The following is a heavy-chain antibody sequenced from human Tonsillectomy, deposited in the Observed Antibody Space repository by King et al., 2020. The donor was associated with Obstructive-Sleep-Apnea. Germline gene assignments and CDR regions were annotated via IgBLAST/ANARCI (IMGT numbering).Heavy chain of an antibody. J-gene: IGHJ4*02. D-gene: IGHD4-17*01. CDR3: ASDWSTVTKLDY. Sequence: QLVQSGGGLVQPGGSLRLSCEASGFTLSTYWMNWVRQAPGKGLEWVANMNQDASGKSYVDSVKGRFTISRDDAKNSLFLQMNSLRAEDTGVYYCASDWSTVTKLDYWGQGTLVTVSS. V-gene: IGHV3-7*01. CDR2: MNQDASGK. CDR1: GFTLSTYW.